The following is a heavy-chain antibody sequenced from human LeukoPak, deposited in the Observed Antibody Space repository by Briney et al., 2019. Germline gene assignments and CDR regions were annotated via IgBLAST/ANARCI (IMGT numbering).Heavy chain of an antibody. CDR3: AGLLLSGEYYYYYGMDV. CDR2: IYTSGST. J-gene: IGHJ6*02. V-gene: IGHV4-61*02. D-gene: IGHD2-2*01. Sequence: KTSETLSLTCTVSGGSISSGSYYWSWIRQPAGTGLEWIGRIYTSGSTNYNPSLKSRVTISVDTSKNQFSLKLSSVTAADTAVYYCAGLLLSGEYYYYYGMDVWGQGTTVTVSS. CDR1: GGSISSGSYY.